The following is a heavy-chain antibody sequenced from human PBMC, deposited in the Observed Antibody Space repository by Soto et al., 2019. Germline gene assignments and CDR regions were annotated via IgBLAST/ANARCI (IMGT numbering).Heavy chain of an antibody. V-gene: IGHV4-59*08. Sequence: SETLSLTCTVSGGSISSYYWSWIRQPPGKGLEWIGYIYYSGSTNYNPSLKSRVTISVDTSKTQFSLKLSSVTAADTAVYYCARSAARSYYMDVWGKGTTVTVSS. CDR1: GGSISSYY. J-gene: IGHJ6*03. CDR2: IYYSGST. CDR3: ARSAARSYYMDV. D-gene: IGHD6-6*01.